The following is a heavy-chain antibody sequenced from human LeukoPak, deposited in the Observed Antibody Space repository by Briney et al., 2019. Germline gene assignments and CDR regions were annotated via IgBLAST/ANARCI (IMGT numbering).Heavy chain of an antibody. CDR1: GFTFSSLW. V-gene: IGHV3-7*04. Sequence: GGSLRLSCAASGFTFSSLWVNWVRQAPGKGLGLVANIKEDGREKYYVDSVKGRFTISRDKYKITLYLQMNSLRTEHLFVYYCARGGRGGWGSFDYWGQGTLVTVSS. J-gene: IGHJ4*02. D-gene: IGHD2-21*01. CDR3: ARGGRGGWGSFDY. CDR2: IKEDGREK.